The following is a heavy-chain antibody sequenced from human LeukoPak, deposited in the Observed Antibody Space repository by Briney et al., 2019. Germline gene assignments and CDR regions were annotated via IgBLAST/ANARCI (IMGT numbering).Heavy chain of an antibody. CDR1: GFSLSSFA. CDR2: LRGSGDT. Sequence: GGPLRLSCAASGFSLSSFAMSWVRQAPARGLEWVSSLRGSGDTFYADSVKGRHTISSHGPRNTVHFQLNSVRREDAAVYYCAKASWGSCTDAVRWGQGTLVTVSS. CDR3: AKASWGSCTDAVR. V-gene: IGHV3-23*01. D-gene: IGHD3-10*01. J-gene: IGHJ4*02.